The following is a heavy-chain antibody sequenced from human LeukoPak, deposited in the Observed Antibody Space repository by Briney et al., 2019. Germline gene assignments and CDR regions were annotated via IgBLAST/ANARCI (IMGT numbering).Heavy chain of an antibody. Sequence: GASVKVSCKASGYTFTGYYMHWMRQAPGQGLEWMGWINPNSGDTNYAQKFQGRVTMTRDTSISTAYMELSRLRSDDTAVYYCARPRSITNNWFDPWGPGTLVTVSS. CDR1: GYTFTGYY. J-gene: IGHJ5*02. D-gene: IGHD2-2*01. CDR2: INPNSGDT. V-gene: IGHV1-2*02. CDR3: ARPRSITNNWFDP.